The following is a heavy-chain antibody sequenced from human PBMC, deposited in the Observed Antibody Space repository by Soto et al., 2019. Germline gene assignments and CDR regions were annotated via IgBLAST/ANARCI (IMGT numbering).Heavy chain of an antibody. J-gene: IGHJ4*02. CDR1: GLTFSNYA. CDR3: AKNQERELPRVIDF. Sequence: PGGSLRLSCGTSGLTFSNYAMSWVRQAPGGGLEWVSSMSGSSSTTYYADSVKGRFTISRDRSKNTLYLQMSSLRAEDTALYYCAKNQERELPRVIDFWGQGTLVTVSS. V-gene: IGHV3-23*01. CDR2: MSGSSSTT. D-gene: IGHD1-7*01.